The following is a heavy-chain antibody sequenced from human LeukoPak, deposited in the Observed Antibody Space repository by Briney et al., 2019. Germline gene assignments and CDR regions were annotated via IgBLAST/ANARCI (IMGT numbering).Heavy chain of an antibody. CDR3: AREPRYSSGWLPHGAFDI. Sequence: PSETLSLTCTVSGGSISSSSYYWGWIRQPPGKGLEWIGSIYYSGSTYYNPSLKSRVTISVDTSKNQFSLKLSSVTAADTAVYYCAREPRYSSGWLPHGAFDIWGQGTMVTVSS. J-gene: IGHJ3*02. CDR2: IYYSGST. D-gene: IGHD6-19*01. CDR1: GGSISSSSYY. V-gene: IGHV4-39*07.